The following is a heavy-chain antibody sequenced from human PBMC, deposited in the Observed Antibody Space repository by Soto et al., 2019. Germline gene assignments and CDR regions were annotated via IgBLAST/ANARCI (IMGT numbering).Heavy chain of an antibody. D-gene: IGHD4-4*01. CDR1: GFTFDNYG. CDR3: AKGHSDSFGNYDYFGMDV. V-gene: IGHV3-23*01. J-gene: IGHJ6*02. CDR2: ITGAGGST. Sequence: GSLRLSCAVSGFTFDNYGMSWVRQAPGKGLEWIGAITGAGGSTYNADSVKGRFTISRDNSKKTVYLQVDSLRVEDTAVYYCAKGHSDSFGNYDYFGMDVWGQGTTVTVSS.